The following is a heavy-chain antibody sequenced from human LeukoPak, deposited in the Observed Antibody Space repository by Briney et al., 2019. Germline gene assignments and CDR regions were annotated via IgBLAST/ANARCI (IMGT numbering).Heavy chain of an antibody. V-gene: IGHV4-59*01. D-gene: IGHD3-10*01. CDR2: IYYSGST. CDR1: GGSISSYY. J-gene: IGHJ6*02. CDR3: ARENYYGSGSSSYGMDV. Sequence: SETLSLTCTVSGGSISSYYWSWLRQPPGKGLEWIGYIYYSGSTNYNPSLKSRVTISVDTSKNQFSLKLSSVTAADTAVYYCARENYYGSGSSSYGMDVWGQGTTVTVSS.